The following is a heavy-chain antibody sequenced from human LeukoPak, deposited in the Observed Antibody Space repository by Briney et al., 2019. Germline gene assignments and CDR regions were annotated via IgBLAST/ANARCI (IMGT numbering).Heavy chain of an antibody. J-gene: IGHJ4*02. D-gene: IGHD2-15*01. V-gene: IGHV1-2*02. CDR3: ARYCSGGSHQHYFDY. Sequence: ASVKVSCKASGYTFTSYAMHWVRQAPGQGLEWMGWINPNSGGTDYAQKFQGRVTMTRDTSISTAYMELSRLRSDDTAVYYCARYCSGGSHQHYFDYWGQGTLVTVSS. CDR2: INPNSGGT. CDR1: GYTFTSYA.